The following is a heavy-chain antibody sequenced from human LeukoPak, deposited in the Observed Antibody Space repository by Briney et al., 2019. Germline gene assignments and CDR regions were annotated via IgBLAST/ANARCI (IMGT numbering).Heavy chain of an antibody. CDR2: ISGSGGST. J-gene: IGHJ4*02. CDR1: GFTFSSYA. V-gene: IGHV3-23*01. CDR3: AKGSIAAAGADYFDY. Sequence: GGSLSLSCAASGFTFSSYAMSWVRQAPGKGLEWVSAISGSGGSTYYADSVKGRFTFSRDNSKNTLYLQMNSLRAEDTAVYYCAKGSIAAAGADYFDYWGQGTLVTVSS. D-gene: IGHD6-13*01.